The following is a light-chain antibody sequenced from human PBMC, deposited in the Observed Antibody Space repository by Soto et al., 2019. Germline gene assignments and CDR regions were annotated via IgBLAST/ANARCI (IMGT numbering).Light chain of an antibody. CDR3: QQYENRPT. Sequence: DIQMTQSPSSLSASVGDRGTITCQASQNINNYLNWYQQKPGRAPKLLIYDASNLEAGVPSRFRGSGSGTDFTFTISRLQPEDIATYYCQQYENRPTFGQGTRLEIK. J-gene: IGKJ5*01. CDR2: DAS. V-gene: IGKV1-33*01. CDR1: QNINNY.